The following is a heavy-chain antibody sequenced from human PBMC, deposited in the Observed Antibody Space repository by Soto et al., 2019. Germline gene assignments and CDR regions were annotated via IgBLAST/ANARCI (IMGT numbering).Heavy chain of an antibody. V-gene: IGHV1-18*04. J-gene: IGHJ4*02. CDR2: ISAKSGNT. CDR3: TRASASDWNYVSTSS. Sequence: QLVQSGAEVKKPGASVKVSCKASGCTFTTSGFNWVRQAPGQGLEWMGWISAKSGNTNYAQKLQGRVTMTTDTSTSTVYMELKSLTSDDTAIYYCTRASASDWNYVSTSSWGQGTLVTVSS. D-gene: IGHD1-7*01. CDR1: GCTFTTSG.